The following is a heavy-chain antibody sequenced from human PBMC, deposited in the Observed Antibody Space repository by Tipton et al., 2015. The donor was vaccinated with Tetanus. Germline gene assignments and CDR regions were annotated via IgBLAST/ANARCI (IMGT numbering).Heavy chain of an antibody. D-gene: IGHD3-22*01. V-gene: IGHV1-2*02. CDR3: ARDRGDYIYYGMDV. Sequence: QLVQSGAEMKKPGASVKVYCKASGYTFTDYYIYWVRQAPGQGLEWMGWNDPNSGGTVYAQKFQGRVTMTRDTSISTGYMELRSLRSDDTAVYYCARDRGDYIYYGMDVWGPGTTVTVS. J-gene: IGHJ6*02. CDR2: NDPNSGGT. CDR1: GYTFTDYY.